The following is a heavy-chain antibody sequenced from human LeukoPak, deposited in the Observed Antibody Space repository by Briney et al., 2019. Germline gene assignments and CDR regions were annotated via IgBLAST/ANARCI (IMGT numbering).Heavy chain of an antibody. CDR1: GGSFSGYY. Sequence: PSETLSLNCAVYGGSFSGYYWSWICQPPGKGLEWIGEINHSGSTNDNTSRKSGVAISVDTSKNQFSLNLSSVTAADTAVYYCARASFIAARPYDPWGQGTLVTVSS. CDR3: ARASFIAARPYDP. D-gene: IGHD6-6*01. V-gene: IGHV4-34*01. J-gene: IGHJ5*02. CDR2: INHSGST.